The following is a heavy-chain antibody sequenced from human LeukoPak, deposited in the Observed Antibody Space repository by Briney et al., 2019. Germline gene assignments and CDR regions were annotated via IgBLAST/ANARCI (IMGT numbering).Heavy chain of an antibody. CDR2: ISGSGGST. CDR1: GFTFSSYA. CDR3: AKVHRAYDYDSGSYYDSGFDY. J-gene: IGHJ4*02. D-gene: IGHD3-10*01. Sequence: GGSLRLSCTASGFTFSSYAMSWVRQAPGKGLEWVSNISGSGGSTYYADSVKDRFTISRDNSKNTLYLQMNSLRAEDTAIYYCAKVHRAYDYDSGSYYDSGFDYWGQGTLVTVSS. V-gene: IGHV3-23*01.